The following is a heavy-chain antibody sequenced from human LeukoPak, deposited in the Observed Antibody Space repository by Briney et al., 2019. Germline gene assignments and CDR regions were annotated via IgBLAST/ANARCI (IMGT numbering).Heavy chain of an antibody. J-gene: IGHJ3*01. D-gene: IGHD3-3*01. CDR1: GFTFSSYA. Sequence: GGSLRLSCAASGFTFSSYAMSWVRQAPGKGLEWVSAISGSGGSTYYADSVKGRFTISRDNAKNSLYLQMNSLRAEDTALYYCARAGKNYDFTDDAFDFWGQGTMVTVSS. CDR3: ARAGKNYDFTDDAFDF. V-gene: IGHV3-23*01. CDR2: ISGSGGST.